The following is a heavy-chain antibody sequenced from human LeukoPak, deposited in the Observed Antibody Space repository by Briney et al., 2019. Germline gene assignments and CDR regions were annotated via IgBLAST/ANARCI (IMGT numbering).Heavy chain of an antibody. Sequence: PGRSLRLSCAASGFTFSSYGMHWVRQAPGKGLEWVAVISYDGSNKYYADSVKGRFTISRDNSKNTLYLQMNSLRAEDTAVYYCAKADTARFSDYWGQGTLVTVSS. D-gene: IGHD5-18*01. J-gene: IGHJ4*02. V-gene: IGHV3-30*18. CDR3: AKADTARFSDY. CDR1: GFTFSSYG. CDR2: ISYDGSNK.